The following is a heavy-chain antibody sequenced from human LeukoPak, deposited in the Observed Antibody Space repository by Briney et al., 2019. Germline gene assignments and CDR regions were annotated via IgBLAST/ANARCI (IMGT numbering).Heavy chain of an antibody. CDR2: VWYGGSNK. Sequence: GGSLRLSRAASGFTFSSYGIHWVRQAPGKGLEWVAVVWYGGSNKYYADSVKGRFTISRDNSKNTLSLKMNSLRAEDTAVYYCARDWCSGGRCFSCFDFWGQGTLVTVSS. J-gene: IGHJ4*02. CDR1: GFTFSSYG. V-gene: IGHV3-33*01. CDR3: ARDWCSGGRCFSCFDF. D-gene: IGHD2-15*01.